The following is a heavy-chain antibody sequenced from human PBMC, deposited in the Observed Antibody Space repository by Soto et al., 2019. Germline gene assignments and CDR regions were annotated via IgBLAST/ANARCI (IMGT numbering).Heavy chain of an antibody. Sequence: GESLKISCQGFGYTFSNSWIGWVRQMPGKGLEWMGIIFPGDSDTRYNPSFEGQVTISADTSINTAYLQWSSLEASDTAVYYCAIQHPLDSSAWYNWGQGTLVTV. CDR1: GYTFSNSW. J-gene: IGHJ4*02. V-gene: IGHV5-51*01. CDR2: IFPGDSDT. D-gene: IGHD6-19*01. CDR3: AIQHPLDSSAWYN.